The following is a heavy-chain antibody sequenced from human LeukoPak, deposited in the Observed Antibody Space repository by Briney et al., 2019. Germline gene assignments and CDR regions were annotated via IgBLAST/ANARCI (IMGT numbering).Heavy chain of an antibody. CDR3: ARQGYDSGFDY. CDR2: LFSGGDT. CDR1: GFTFSSYS. Sequence: GGSLRLSCAASGFTFSSYSMNWVRQAPGKGLEWVSVLFSGGDTYYADSVKDRFSISRDSSRETLFLQMNSLRADDTAVYYCARQGYDSGFDYWGHGTMVSVSS. D-gene: IGHD5-12*01. V-gene: IGHV3-66*04. J-gene: IGHJ4*01.